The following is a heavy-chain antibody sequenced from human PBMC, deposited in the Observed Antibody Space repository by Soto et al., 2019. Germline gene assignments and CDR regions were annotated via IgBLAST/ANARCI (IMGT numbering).Heavy chain of an antibody. Sequence: QVPLVQSGAEVKKPGSSVTVSCKASGGTFSSYAIHWVRQAPGQGLEWMGGIIPMYGPAKYAQRFQGRVTITADESTPTVYMELTSLTSQATAVYYCARVTSMVRGVIDNWFDPWGHGTLVTGSS. J-gene: IGHJ5*02. CDR1: GGTFSSYA. D-gene: IGHD3-10*01. CDR2: IIPMYGPA. CDR3: ARVTSMVRGVIDNWFDP. V-gene: IGHV1-69*01.